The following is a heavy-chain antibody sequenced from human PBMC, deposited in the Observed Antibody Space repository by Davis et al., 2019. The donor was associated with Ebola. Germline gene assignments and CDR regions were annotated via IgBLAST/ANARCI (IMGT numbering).Heavy chain of an antibody. Sequence: GESLKISCAASGFTFDDYAMHWVRQAPGKGLEWVSLISGDGGSTYYADSVKGRFTISRDNAKNSLYLQMNSLRDEDTAVYYCARDRVGEQLVLDYYGMDVWGQGTTVTVSS. CDR2: ISGDGGST. D-gene: IGHD6-6*01. V-gene: IGHV3-43*02. CDR1: GFTFDDYA. CDR3: ARDRVGEQLVLDYYGMDV. J-gene: IGHJ6*02.